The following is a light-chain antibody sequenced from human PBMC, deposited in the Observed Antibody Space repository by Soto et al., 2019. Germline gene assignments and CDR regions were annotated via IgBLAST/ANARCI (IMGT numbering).Light chain of an antibody. CDR1: SGHSSYA. V-gene: IGLV4-69*01. CDR3: QTWDTGARVV. CDR2: LTSDGSH. Sequence: QPVLTQSPSASASLGASVKLTCTLSSGHSSYAIAWHQQQTEKGPRYLMNLTSDGSHSKGDGIPDRFSGSSSGAERYLTISSLQSDDEADYYCQTWDTGARVVFGGGTKLTVL. J-gene: IGLJ2*01.